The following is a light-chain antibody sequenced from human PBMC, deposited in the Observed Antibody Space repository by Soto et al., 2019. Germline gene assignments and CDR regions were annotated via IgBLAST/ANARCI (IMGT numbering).Light chain of an antibody. Sequence: DIVFTQSPGTLSLSPGERATLSCRASLTFTSKYLAWYQHKPGQAPRLPIYGATTRAAGLPVRFSGSVSGTVVTLTISTLEPEDVAVYYCQHYGSSPPIAFGQGTRLEI. CDR2: GAT. CDR3: QHYGSSPPIA. V-gene: IGKV3-20*01. CDR1: LTFTSKY. J-gene: IGKJ5*01.